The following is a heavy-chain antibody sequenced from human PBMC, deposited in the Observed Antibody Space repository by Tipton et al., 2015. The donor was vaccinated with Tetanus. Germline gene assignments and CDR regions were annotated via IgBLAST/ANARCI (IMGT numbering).Heavy chain of an antibody. CDR1: GGSFSGYY. CDR3: ARGRRIQLWNDAFDI. CDR2: INHSGST. V-gene: IGHV4-34*01. D-gene: IGHD5-18*01. Sequence: AGLVKPSETLSLICGVYGGSFSGYYWSWIRQPPGKGLEWIGEINHSGSTNYNPSLKSRVTISVDTSKNQFSLKLSSVTAADTAVYYCARGRRIQLWNDAFDIWGQGTMVTVSS. J-gene: IGHJ3*02.